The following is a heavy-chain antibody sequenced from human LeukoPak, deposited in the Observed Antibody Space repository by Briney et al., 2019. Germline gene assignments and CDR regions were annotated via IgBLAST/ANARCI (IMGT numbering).Heavy chain of an antibody. Sequence: SETLSLTCAVYGGSFSGYYWSWIRQPPGKGLEWIGEINHSGSTNYNPSLKSRVTISVDTSKNQFSLKLSSVTAAGTAVYYCARTRTFSITMVRGVPCIWGQGTMVTVPS. CDR2: INHSGST. CDR1: GGSFSGYY. D-gene: IGHD3-10*01. J-gene: IGHJ3*02. CDR3: ARTRTFSITMVRGVPCI. V-gene: IGHV4-34*01.